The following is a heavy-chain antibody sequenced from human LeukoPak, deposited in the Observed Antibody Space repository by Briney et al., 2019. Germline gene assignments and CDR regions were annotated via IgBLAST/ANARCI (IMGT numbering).Heavy chain of an antibody. CDR3: ATRGYSGYGYFDY. Sequence: GASVKVSCKASGYTFTGYYMHWVRQAPGQGLEWVGWINPNSGGTNYAQKFQGRVTMTRDTSISTAYMELSRLRSDDTAVYYCATRGYSGYGYFDYWGQGTLVTVSS. J-gene: IGHJ4*02. CDR1: GYTFTGYY. V-gene: IGHV1-2*02. CDR2: INPNSGGT. D-gene: IGHD5-12*01.